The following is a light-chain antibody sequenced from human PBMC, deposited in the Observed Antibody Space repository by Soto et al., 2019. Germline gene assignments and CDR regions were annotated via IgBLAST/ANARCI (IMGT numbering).Light chain of an antibody. CDR3: QSYDSSLSGSYV. CDR2: GNS. CDR1: SSNIGAGYD. J-gene: IGLJ1*01. Sequence: QSVLTQPPSVSGAPGQRVTISCTGSSSNIGAGYDVHWYQQLPGTATKLLIYGNSNRPSGVPDRFSGSKSGTSASLAINVLQAEDEADYYCQSYDSSLSGSYVFGTGTKVTVL. V-gene: IGLV1-40*01.